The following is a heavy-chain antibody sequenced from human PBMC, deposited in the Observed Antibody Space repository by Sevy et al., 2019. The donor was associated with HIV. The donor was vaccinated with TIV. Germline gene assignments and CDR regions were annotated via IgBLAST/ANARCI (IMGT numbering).Heavy chain of an antibody. J-gene: IGHJ6*02. CDR3: AKDRVVALSYYYYGMDV. CDR1: GFTFSSYG. Sequence: WGSLRLSCAASGFTFSSYGMHWVRQAPGKGLEWVAVISYDGSNKYYADSVKGRFTISRDNSKNTLYLQMNSLRAEDTAVYYCAKDRVVALSYYYYGMDVWGQGTTVTVSS. CDR2: ISYDGSNK. V-gene: IGHV3-30*18. D-gene: IGHD2-15*01.